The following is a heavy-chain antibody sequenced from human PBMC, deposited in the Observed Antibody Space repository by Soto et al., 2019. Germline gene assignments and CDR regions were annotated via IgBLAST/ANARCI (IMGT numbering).Heavy chain of an antibody. CDR2: ISYSGNNK. J-gene: IGHJ4*02. CDR1: GFTFSYYA. CDR3: ARTPETSGYYYYFDY. V-gene: IGHV3-30-3*01. D-gene: IGHD3-22*01. Sequence: QVQLVESGGGVVQPGRSLRLSCAASGFTFSYYAMHWVRQAPGKGLEWVALISYSGNNKYYADSVKGRFTISRDNSENTLYLQMNSLGAEDTAIYYCARTPETSGYYYYFDYRGQGTLITVSS.